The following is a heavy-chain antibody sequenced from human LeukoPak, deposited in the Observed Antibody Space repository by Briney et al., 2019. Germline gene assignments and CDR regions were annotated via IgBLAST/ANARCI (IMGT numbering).Heavy chain of an antibody. V-gene: IGHV1-18*01. Sequence: EASVKVSCKASGYSFTRYGINWVRQAPGQRLEWMGWISVYNGNTNYVQKPQGRVSMTKDTTKNKASMDPGAQRSDHTAVYYCARLDCYNLFVDYWGQGTLVTVSS. CDR3: ARLDCYNLFVDY. CDR1: GYSFTRYG. D-gene: IGHD5-24*01. J-gene: IGHJ4*02. CDR2: ISVYNGNT.